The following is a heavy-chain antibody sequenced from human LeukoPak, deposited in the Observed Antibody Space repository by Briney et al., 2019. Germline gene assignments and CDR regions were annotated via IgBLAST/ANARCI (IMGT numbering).Heavy chain of an antibody. V-gene: IGHV1-18*01. CDR1: GYSFTNHG. CDR2: VSGYNGKT. D-gene: IGHD6-13*01. J-gene: IGHJ4*02. Sequence: ASVKVSCKASGYSFTNHGISWARQAPGQGLEWMGWVSGYNGKTNYAQKLQGRVTMTTDTSTSTAYMELRSLRSDDTAVYYCARDTGIAVAGTGDFDYWGQGTLATVSS. CDR3: ARDTGIAVAGTGDFDY.